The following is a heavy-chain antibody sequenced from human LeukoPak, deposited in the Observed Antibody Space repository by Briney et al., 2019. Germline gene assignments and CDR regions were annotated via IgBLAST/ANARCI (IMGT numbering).Heavy chain of an antibody. J-gene: IGHJ6*02. CDR1: GFTFSSYA. CDR2: ISGSGGST. CDR3: AKDGKNMPYYYYGMDV. D-gene: IGHD4-23*01. Sequence: GGSLRLSCAASGFTFSSYAMSWVRQAPGKGLEWVSAISGSGGSTYYADSVKGRFTISRDNSKNTLYLQMNSLRAEDTAVYYCAKDGKNMPYYYYGMDVWGQGTTVTVSS. V-gene: IGHV3-23*01.